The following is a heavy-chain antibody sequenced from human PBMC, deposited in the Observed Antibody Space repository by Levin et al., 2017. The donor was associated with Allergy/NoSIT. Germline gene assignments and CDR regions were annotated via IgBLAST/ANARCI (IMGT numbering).Heavy chain of an antibody. D-gene: IGHD3-16*02. CDR2: IWYDGSNK. Sequence: AGGSLRLSCAASGFTFSSYGMHWVRQAPGKGLEWVAVIWYDGSNKYYADSVKGRFTISRDNSKNTLYLQMNSLRAEDTAVYYCAREYDYIWGSYRSSLYYFDYWGQGTLVTVSS. CDR1: GFTFSSYG. J-gene: IGHJ4*02. CDR3: AREYDYIWGSYRSSLYYFDY. V-gene: IGHV3-33*01.